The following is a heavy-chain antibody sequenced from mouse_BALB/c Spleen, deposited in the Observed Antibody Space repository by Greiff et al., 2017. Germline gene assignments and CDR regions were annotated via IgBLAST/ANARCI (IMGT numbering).Heavy chain of an antibody. CDR1: GFTFSSFG. V-gene: IGHV5-17*02. J-gene: IGHJ2*01. Sequence: EVQLKESGGGLVQPGGSRKLSCAASGFTFSSFGMHWVRQAPEKGLEWVAYISSGSSTIYYADTVKGRFTISRDNPKNTLFLQMTSLRSEDTAMYYCARGGNYYGDYWGQGTTLTVAS. D-gene: IGHD2-1*01. CDR3: ARGGNYYGDY. CDR2: ISSGSSTI.